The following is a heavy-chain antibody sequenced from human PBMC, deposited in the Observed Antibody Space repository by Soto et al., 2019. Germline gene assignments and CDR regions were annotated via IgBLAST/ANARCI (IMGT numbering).Heavy chain of an antibody. D-gene: IGHD5-12*01. Sequence: EVQLVESGGGLVKPGGSLRLSCAASGFTFSSYSMNWVRQAPGKGLEWVSSISSSSSYIYYADSVKGRFTISRDNAKNSLYLQMNGLRAEDTAVYYCARDSLRGDGYNPHGYWGQGTLVTVSS. CDR2: ISSSSSYI. V-gene: IGHV3-21*01. J-gene: IGHJ4*02. CDR3: ARDSLRGDGYNPHGY. CDR1: GFTFSSYS.